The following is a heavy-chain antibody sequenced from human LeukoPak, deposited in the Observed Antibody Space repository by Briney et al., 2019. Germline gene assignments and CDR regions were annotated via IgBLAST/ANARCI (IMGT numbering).Heavy chain of an antibody. J-gene: IGHJ6*02. CDR3: ARHRASCYAPACDYYYYGMDV. CDR1: GGSISSYY. CDR2: IYYSGST. D-gene: IGHD2-2*01. V-gene: IGHV4-59*08. Sequence: SETLSLTCTVSGGSISSYYWSWIRQPPGKGLEWIGYIYYSGSTNYNPSLKSRVTISVDTSKNQFSLKLSSVTAADTAVYYCARHRASCYAPACDYYYYGMDVWGQGTTVTVSS.